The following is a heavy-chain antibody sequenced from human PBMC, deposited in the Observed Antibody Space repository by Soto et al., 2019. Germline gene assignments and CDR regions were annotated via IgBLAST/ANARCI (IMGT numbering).Heavy chain of an antibody. CDR1: GFTFSSYA. CDR2: ITASGGST. J-gene: IGHJ4*02. CDR3: AYTQAIVLVLAAIWY. D-gene: IGHD2-2*02. V-gene: IGHV3-23*01. Sequence: VHLLESGGGLVQPGGSLRLSCAASGFTFSSYAMSWDRQAPGKGLEWVSGITASGGSTSYADSVKGRFTISRDNSKNTLYLQMNSLRAEDTAVYYCAYTQAIVLVLAAIWYWGQGTLVTVSS.